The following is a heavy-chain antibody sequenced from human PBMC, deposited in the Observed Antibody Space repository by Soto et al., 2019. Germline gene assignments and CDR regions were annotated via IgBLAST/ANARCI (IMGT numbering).Heavy chain of an antibody. Sequence: EVQLVESGGGLVQPGGSLRLSCAASGFTLSSYWMHWVRQAPGQGLVWVSRINNDGSTIGYADSVEGRFTVSRDNAKKTLYLQMNSLRVEDTAVYYCVGRQYFYHWGQGTVVTVSS. V-gene: IGHV3-74*01. CDR2: INNDGSTI. CDR1: GFTLSSYW. J-gene: IGHJ1*01. CDR3: VGRQYFYH.